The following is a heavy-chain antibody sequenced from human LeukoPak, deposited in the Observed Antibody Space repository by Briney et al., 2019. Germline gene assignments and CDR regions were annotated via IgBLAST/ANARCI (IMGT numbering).Heavy chain of an antibody. CDR2: INHSGST. Sequence: SETLSLTCAVYGGSFSGYYWSWIRQPPGKGLEWIGEINHSGSTNYNPSLKSRVTISVDTSKNQFSLKLSSVTAADTAVYYCARRLWSGYDHYNWFDPWGQGTLVTVSS. J-gene: IGHJ5*02. CDR3: ARRLWSGYDHYNWFDP. CDR1: GGSFSGYY. V-gene: IGHV4-34*01. D-gene: IGHD5-12*01.